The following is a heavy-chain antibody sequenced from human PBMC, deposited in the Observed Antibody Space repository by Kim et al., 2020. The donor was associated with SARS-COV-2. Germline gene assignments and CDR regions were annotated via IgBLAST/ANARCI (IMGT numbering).Heavy chain of an antibody. J-gene: IGHJ4*02. CDR3: AKFDDGDPFDY. V-gene: IGHV3-9*01. D-gene: IGHD4-17*01. Sequence: SIGYADSVKGRFTISRVNAKNSLYLQMNSLRAEDTALYYCAKFDDGDPFDYWGQGTLVTVSS. CDR2: SI.